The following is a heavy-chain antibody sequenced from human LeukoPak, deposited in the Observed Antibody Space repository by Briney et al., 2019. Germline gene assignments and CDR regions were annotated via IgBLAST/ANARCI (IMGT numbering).Heavy chain of an antibody. CDR3: ARDGSGSYSDY. D-gene: IGHD3-10*01. CDR2: IYTSGST. Sequence: SETLSLTCAVYGGSFSGYYWSWIRQPAGKGLEWIGRIYTSGSTNYNPPLKSRVTMSVDTSKNQFSLKLSSVTAADTAVYYCARDGSGSYSDYWGQGTLVTVSS. J-gene: IGHJ4*02. CDR1: GGSFSGYY. V-gene: IGHV4-4*07.